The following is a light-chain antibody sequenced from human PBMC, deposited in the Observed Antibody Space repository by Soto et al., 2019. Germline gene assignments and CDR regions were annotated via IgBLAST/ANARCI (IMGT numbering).Light chain of an antibody. J-gene: IGLJ1*01. Sequence: QSALTQPPSASGSPGQSVTISGTGTSGDIGGYDYVSWYQQHPGKAPKLMIYEVTKRPLGVPARFSGSKSGNTASLTVSGLQAEDEADYYCSSYAGSNNPYVFGTGTKVTVL. V-gene: IGLV2-8*01. CDR3: SSYAGSNNPYV. CDR1: SGDIGGYDY. CDR2: EVT.